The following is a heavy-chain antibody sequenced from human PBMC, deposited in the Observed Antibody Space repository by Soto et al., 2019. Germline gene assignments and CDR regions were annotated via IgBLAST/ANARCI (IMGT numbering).Heavy chain of an antibody. D-gene: IGHD3-22*01. CDR1: GYTFTSNW. J-gene: IGHJ6*02. CDR3: ARSEGDYYDSSGHRWGNYGIDV. V-gene: IGHV5-51*01. Sequence: GESLKISCKVSGYTFTSNWIGCVRQMPGKGLEWMGIIYPGDSDTRYSPSFQGQVTISADKSISTAYLQWSSLKASDTAMYYCARSEGDYYDSSGHRWGNYGIDVWGQGTTVTVSS. CDR2: IYPGDSDT.